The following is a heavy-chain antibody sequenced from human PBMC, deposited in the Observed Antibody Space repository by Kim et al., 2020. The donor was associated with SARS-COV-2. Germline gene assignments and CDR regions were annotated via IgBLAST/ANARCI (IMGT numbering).Heavy chain of an antibody. CDR3: ARALYYYDSSGYSNDY. CDR2: IIPIFGTA. CDR1: GGTFSSYA. J-gene: IGHJ4*02. V-gene: IGHV1-69*13. D-gene: IGHD3-22*01. Sequence: SVKVSCKASGGTFSSYAISWVRQAPGQGLEWMGGIIPIFGTANYAQKFQGRVTITADESTSTAYMELSSLRSEDTAVYYCARALYYYDSSGYSNDYWGQGTLVTVSS.